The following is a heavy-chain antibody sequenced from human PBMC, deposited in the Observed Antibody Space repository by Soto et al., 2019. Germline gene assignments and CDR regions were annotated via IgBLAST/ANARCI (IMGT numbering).Heavy chain of an antibody. CDR1: GGSISGYY. CDR2: IYYSGST. CDR3: ARVACSSTSCYLNWFDP. Sequence: PSETLSLTCSVSGGSISGYYWSGIRQPPGKGLEWIGYIYYSGSTNYNPSPKSRVTISVDTSKNQFSLKLSSVTAADTAVYYCARVACSSTSCYLNWFDPWGQGTLVTVSS. J-gene: IGHJ5*02. D-gene: IGHD2-2*01. V-gene: IGHV4-59*01.